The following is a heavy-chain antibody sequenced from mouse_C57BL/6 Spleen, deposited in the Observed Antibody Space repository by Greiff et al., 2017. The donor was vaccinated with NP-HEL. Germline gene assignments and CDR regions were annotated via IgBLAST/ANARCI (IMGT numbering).Heavy chain of an antibody. J-gene: IGHJ2*01. CDR2: IYPGDGDT. D-gene: IGHD4-1*01. CDR3: ARWGLGRGLFDY. CDR1: GYAFSSYW. V-gene: IGHV1-80*01. Sequence: QVQLQQSGAELVKPGASVKISCKASGYAFSSYWMNWVKQRPGKGLEWIGQIYPGDGDTTYNGKFKGKATLTADKSSSTAYMQLSSLTSEDSAVYFCARWGLGRGLFDYWGQGTTLTVSS.